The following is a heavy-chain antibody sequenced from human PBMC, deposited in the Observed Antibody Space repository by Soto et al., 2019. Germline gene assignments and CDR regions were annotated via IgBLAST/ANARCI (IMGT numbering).Heavy chain of an antibody. D-gene: IGHD3-9*01. J-gene: IGHJ4*02. Sequence: SETLSLTCAVYGGSFSGYYWSWIRQPPGKGLEWIGEIKHSGSTNYNPSLKSRVTISVDTSKNQFSLKLSSVTAADTAVYYCARGDILTGYVYWSQGTLVTVSS. CDR3: ARGDILTGYVY. CDR1: GGSFSGYY. CDR2: IKHSGST. V-gene: IGHV4-34*01.